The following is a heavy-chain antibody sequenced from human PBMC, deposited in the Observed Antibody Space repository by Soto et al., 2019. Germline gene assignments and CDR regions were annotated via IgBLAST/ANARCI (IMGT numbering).Heavy chain of an antibody. CDR1: GGSISSGDYY. J-gene: IGHJ6*02. Sequence: SETLSLTCTVSGGSISSGDYYWSWIRQPPGKGLEWIGYIYYSGSTYYNPSLKSRVTISVDTSKNQFSLKLSSVTAADTAVYYCARITGGGWLNYGMDVWGQGTTVTVSS. D-gene: IGHD6-19*01. V-gene: IGHV4-30-4*01. CDR3: ARITGGGWLNYGMDV. CDR2: IYYSGST.